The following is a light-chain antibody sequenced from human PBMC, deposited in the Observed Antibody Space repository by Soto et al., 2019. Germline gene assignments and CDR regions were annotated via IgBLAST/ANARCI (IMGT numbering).Light chain of an antibody. CDR3: SSYTSSSTPHVV. V-gene: IGLV2-14*01. J-gene: IGLJ2*01. CDR1: SSDVGGYNY. CDR2: EVS. Sequence: QSVLTLPASVSGSPGQSITISCTRTSSDVGGYNYVSWYQQHPGKATKLMIYEVSNRPSGVSNRFSGSKSGNTASLTISGLQAEDEADYYCSSYTSSSTPHVVFGGGTKVTVL.